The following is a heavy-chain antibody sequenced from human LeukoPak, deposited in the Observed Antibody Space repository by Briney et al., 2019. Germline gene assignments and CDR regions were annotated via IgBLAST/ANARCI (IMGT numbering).Heavy chain of an antibody. CDR1: GFTFSSYA. J-gene: IGHJ4*02. CDR2: ISDSGGST. Sequence: PGGSLRLSCAASGFTFSSYAMSWVRQAPGKGLEWVSGISDSGGSTFYADSVKGRFTISRDNSKNILYLQMNSLRADDTAVYYCAKVSESNYDILTGYYTPYYFDYWGQGTLVTVSS. V-gene: IGHV3-23*01. D-gene: IGHD3-9*01. CDR3: AKVSESNYDILTGYYTPYYFDY.